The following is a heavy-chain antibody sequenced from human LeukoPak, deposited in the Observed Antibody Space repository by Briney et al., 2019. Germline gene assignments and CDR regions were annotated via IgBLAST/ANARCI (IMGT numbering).Heavy chain of an antibody. CDR1: GGSISSSSCY. J-gene: IGHJ6*03. Sequence: SETLSLTCTVSGGSISSSSCYWGWIRQPPGKGLEWIGSIYYSGSTYYNPSLKSRATISVDTSKNQFSLKLSSVTAADTAVYYCARRGIYCSSTSCFNYYYYMDVWGKGTTVTVSS. CDR3: ARRGIYCSSTSCFNYYYYMDV. CDR2: IYYSGST. V-gene: IGHV4-39*01. D-gene: IGHD2-2*01.